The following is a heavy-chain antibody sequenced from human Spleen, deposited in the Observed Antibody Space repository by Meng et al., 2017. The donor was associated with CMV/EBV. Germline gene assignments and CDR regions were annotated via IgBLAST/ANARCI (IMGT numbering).Heavy chain of an antibody. Sequence: SETLSLTCTVSGGSIRSTSFYWAWIRQPPGKGLEWIGAIFYSGSTYYNPSLKSRVTVSLDTSKNQFSLNLSSVTAADTAVYYCARLPLYSLIRGYSGTRGGWFDPWGQGTLVTVSS. V-gene: IGHV4-39*07. D-gene: IGHD5-12*01. CDR1: GGSIRSTSFY. J-gene: IGHJ5*02. CDR3: ARLPLYSLIRGYSGTRGGWFDP. CDR2: IFYSGST.